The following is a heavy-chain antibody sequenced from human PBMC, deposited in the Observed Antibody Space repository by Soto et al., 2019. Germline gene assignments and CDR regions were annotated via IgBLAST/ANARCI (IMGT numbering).Heavy chain of an antibody. D-gene: IGHD3-10*02. J-gene: IGHJ4*02. CDR2: INHGGTS. V-gene: IGHV4-34*01. CDR1: GGSFSGYY. Sequence: SETLSLTCAVHGGSFSGYYWDWIRQPPGKGLEWIGEINHGGTSNYNPSLKSRAIISVDTSKNQFSLKLTSVTAEDTALYFCARSFVLLSGDLFRGLDFWGPGIMVTVSS. CDR3: ARSFVLLSGDLFRGLDF.